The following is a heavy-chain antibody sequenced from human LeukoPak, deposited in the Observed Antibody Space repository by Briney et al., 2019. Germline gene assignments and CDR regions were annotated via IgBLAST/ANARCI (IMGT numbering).Heavy chain of an antibody. CDR1: RYTFTSYD. Sequence: ASVKVSCKASRYTFTSYDINWVRQATGQGLEWMGWMNPNSGNTGYAQKFQGRVTMTRNTSISTAYMELSSLRSEDTAVYYCARRTGYYYYMDVWGKGTTVTVSS. V-gene: IGHV1-8*01. J-gene: IGHJ6*03. D-gene: IGHD3-10*01. CDR3: ARRTGYYYYMDV. CDR2: MNPNSGNT.